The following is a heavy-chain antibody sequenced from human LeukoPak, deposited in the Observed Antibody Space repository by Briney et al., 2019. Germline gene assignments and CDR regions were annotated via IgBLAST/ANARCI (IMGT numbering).Heavy chain of an antibody. CDR2: IYYSGST. D-gene: IGHD6-19*01. V-gene: IGHV4-39*01. J-gene: IGHJ4*02. Sequence: KPSETLSLTCTVSGGSMSSTSHDWGWIRQPPGKGLEWIGSIYYSGSTYYNPSLKSRVIISVDTSKNQFSLKLSSVTAAGTAVYYCASAYSSGCYFSDNWGQGTLVTVSS. CDR3: ASAYSSGCYFSDN. CDR1: GGSMSSTSHD.